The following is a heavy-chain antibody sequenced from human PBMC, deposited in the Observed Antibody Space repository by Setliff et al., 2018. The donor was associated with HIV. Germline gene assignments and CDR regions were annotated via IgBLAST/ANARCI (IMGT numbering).Heavy chain of an antibody. J-gene: IGHJ4*02. D-gene: IGHD6-6*01. CDR1: GFTLSTYG. V-gene: IGHV3-30*18. Sequence: PGGSLRLSCAASGFTLSTYGMYWVRQAPGKGLEWVAVILYDESDKYYADSVKGRFTISRDNSKNTVYLQINSLRLEDTAVYYCAKVSSPYTTSSFVLDYWGQGTLVTVSS. CDR3: AKVSSPYTTSSFVLDY. CDR2: ILYDESDK.